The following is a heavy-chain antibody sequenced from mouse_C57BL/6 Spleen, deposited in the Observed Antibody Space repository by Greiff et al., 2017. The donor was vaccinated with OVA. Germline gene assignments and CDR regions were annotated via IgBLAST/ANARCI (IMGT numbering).Heavy chain of an antibody. J-gene: IGHJ4*01. CDR1: GYTFTDYY. CDR2: INPNNGGT. Sequence: VQLQQSGPELVKPGASVKISCKASGYTFTDYYMNWVKQSHGKSLEWIGDINPNNGGTSYNQKFKGKATLTVDKSSSTAYMELRSLTSEDSAVYYCARTTVVPSRNAMDYWGQGTSVTVSS. V-gene: IGHV1-26*01. CDR3: ARTTVVPSRNAMDY. D-gene: IGHD1-1*01.